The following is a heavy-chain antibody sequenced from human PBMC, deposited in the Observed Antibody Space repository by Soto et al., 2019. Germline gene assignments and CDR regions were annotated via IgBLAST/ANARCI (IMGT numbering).Heavy chain of an antibody. CDR1: GYTFTSYG. J-gene: IGHJ1*01. CDR3: AMDYGDRPEYFKH. CDR2: ISPLKGRT. D-gene: IGHD4-17*01. Sequence: QVQLVQSGPDLKRPGASMKVSCKASGYTFTSYGISWVRQAPGHGLEWMAWISPLKGRTQYSQKAQGRVTLSTDTSSNTAYMEMTTLRVDDTAVYYCAMDYGDRPEYFKHWGQGTPVTVS. V-gene: IGHV1-18*04.